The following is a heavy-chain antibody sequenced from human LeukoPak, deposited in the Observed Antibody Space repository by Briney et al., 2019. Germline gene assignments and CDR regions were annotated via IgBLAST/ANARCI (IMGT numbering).Heavy chain of an antibody. D-gene: IGHD3-3*01. CDR3: ARVLTRGRSTYDFWSGYYSGVHYYYYMDV. J-gene: IGHJ6*03. CDR2: IYYSGIT. Sequence: PSETLSLTCTVSGGSISSSSYYWGWIRQPPGKGLEWIGSIYYSGITYYNPSLKSRVTISVEPSKNQFSLKLSSVTAADTAVYYCARVLTRGRSTYDFWSGYYSGVHYYYYMDVWGKGTTVTVSS. V-gene: IGHV4-39*07. CDR1: GGSISSSSYY.